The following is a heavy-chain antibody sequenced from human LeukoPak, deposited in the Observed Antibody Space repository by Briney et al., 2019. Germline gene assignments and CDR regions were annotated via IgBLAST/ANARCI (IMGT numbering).Heavy chain of an antibody. D-gene: IGHD3-10*01. V-gene: IGHV3-53*01. J-gene: IGHJ2*01. Sequence: PGGSLRLSCAASGFTVSTKYMNWVRQAPGKGLEWVSILYSGSDIYYADSVKGRFTISRDSSKNILSLQMNNLRVEDTAVYYCARVGDHFHWYLDLWGRGTLVTVSS. CDR1: GFTVSTKY. CDR3: ARVGDHFHWYLDL. CDR2: LYSGSDI.